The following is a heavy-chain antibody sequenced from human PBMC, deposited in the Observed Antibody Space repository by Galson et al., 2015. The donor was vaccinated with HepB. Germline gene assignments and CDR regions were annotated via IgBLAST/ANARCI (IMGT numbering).Heavy chain of an antibody. CDR1: GGSISSSSYY. CDR2: IFYSGTT. D-gene: IGHD3-10*01. CDR3: ASGTISMVRGIVIRDYNYYAMDV. Sequence: ETLSLTCTVAGGSISSSSYYWGWVRPSPGKGLEWIGTIFYSGTTFYNPSLKRRLTMSVDASKKQFSLKMTSVTAADTAVYYCASGTISMVRGIVIRDYNYYAMDVWGQGTTVTASS. J-gene: IGHJ6*02. V-gene: IGHV4-39*01.